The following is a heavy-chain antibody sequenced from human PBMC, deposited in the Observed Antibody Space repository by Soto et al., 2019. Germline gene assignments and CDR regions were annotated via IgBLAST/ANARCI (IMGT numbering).Heavy chain of an antibody. CDR1: ALTFSSYV. D-gene: IGHD5-12*01. CDR3: ARDPKTTASGYAYFDF. CDR2: ISSSSSYI. Sequence: PGGSLRHSCAASALTFSSYVMSWVRQATGKGLEWVSSISSSSSYIYYADSVKGRFTISRDNARNSLYLQMNSLRAEDTAVYYCARDPKTTASGYAYFDFWGQGALVTVSS. J-gene: IGHJ4*02. V-gene: IGHV3-21*01.